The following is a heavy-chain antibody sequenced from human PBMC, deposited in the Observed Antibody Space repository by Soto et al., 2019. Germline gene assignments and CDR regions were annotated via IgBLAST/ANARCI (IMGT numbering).Heavy chain of an antibody. Sequence: KASETLSLTCTVSGGSISSSSYYWGWIRQPPGKGLEWIGSIYYSGSTYYNPSLKSRVTISVDTSKNQFSLKLSSVTAADTAVYYCASSKLARSYYFDYWGQGALVTVSS. CDR3: ASSKLARSYYFDY. CDR2: IYYSGST. J-gene: IGHJ4*02. D-gene: IGHD6-6*01. V-gene: IGHV4-39*01. CDR1: GGSISSSSYY.